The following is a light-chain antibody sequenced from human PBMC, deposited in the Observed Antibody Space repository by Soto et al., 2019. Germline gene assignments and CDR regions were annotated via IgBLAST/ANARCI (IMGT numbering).Light chain of an antibody. J-gene: IGKJ1*01. V-gene: IGKV3-20*01. CDR1: QSVGSSY. CDR3: QQYGSSRT. CDR2: GAS. Sequence: EIVLTQSPGTLSLSPGERATLSCRASQSVGSSYLAWYQQKPGQAPRLLIYGASSRATGIPDRFSGCGSGTDFSLTISRLEPEDFAVYYCQQYGSSRTFGQGTKVDI.